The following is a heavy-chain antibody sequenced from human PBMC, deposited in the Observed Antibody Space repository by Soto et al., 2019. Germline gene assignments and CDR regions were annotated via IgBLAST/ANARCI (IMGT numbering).Heavy chain of an antibody. J-gene: IGHJ5*01. D-gene: IGHD1-26*01. Sequence: EVQLVQSGAEVKEPGESLEISCKASGYSFTGYWIGWVRQMPGKGLEWMGIINPADSDTTYSPSFQGQVTISADKSISTAYLQWSSLKVSDTAMYYCARLATGSYSGWFDSWGQGTLVTVSS. V-gene: IGHV5-51*01. CDR3: ARLATGSYSGWFDS. CDR2: INPADSDT. CDR1: GYSFTGYW.